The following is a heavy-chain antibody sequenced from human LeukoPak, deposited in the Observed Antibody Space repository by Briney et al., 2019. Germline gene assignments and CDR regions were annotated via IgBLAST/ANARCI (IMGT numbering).Heavy chain of an antibody. D-gene: IGHD3-22*01. Sequence: AAVKVSCKASGYTFTGYYMHWVRQAPGQGLEWMGWINPNSGGTNYAQKFQGWVTMTRDTSISTAYMELSRLRSDDTAVYYCASSSNSSGTPSGYYGMDVWGQGTTVTVSS. V-gene: IGHV1-2*04. CDR1: GYTFTGYY. CDR3: ASSSNSSGTPSGYYGMDV. J-gene: IGHJ6*02. CDR2: INPNSGGT.